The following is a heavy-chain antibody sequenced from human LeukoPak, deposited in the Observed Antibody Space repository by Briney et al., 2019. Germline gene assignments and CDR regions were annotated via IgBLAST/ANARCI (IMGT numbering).Heavy chain of an antibody. V-gene: IGHV3-23*01. D-gene: IGHD5-18*01. Sequence: PGGSLRLSCAASGFTFSSYGMHWVRQAPGKGLEWVSAISGSGGSTYYADSVKGRFTISRDNSKNTLYLQMNSLRAEDTAVYYCAKRDPTLGYSYASPFDYWGQGTLVTVSS. CDR2: ISGSGGST. J-gene: IGHJ4*02. CDR1: GFTFSSYG. CDR3: AKRDPTLGYSYASPFDY.